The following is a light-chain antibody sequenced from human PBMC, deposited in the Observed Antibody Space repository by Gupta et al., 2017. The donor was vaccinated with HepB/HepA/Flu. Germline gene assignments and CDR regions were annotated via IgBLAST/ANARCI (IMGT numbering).Light chain of an antibody. CDR2: GSV. J-gene: IGLJ3*02. Sequence: QSVLTQPPSASGTPGQRVTLSCSGTSSNIGSNPVSWYQQLPGTAPKLLIYGSVRRPSGVPDRFSASESGTSASLGIRGLQSEDEARYYCATWDDSLNGVVFGGGTKLTVL. CDR1: SSNIGSNP. V-gene: IGLV1-44*01. CDR3: ATWDDSLNGVV.